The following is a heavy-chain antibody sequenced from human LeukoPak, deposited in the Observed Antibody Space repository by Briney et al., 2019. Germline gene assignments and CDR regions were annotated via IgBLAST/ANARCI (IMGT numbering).Heavy chain of an antibody. Sequence: PSETLSLTCTVSGGSFTPYYWSWIRQPPGEGLEWIGHISYSGSTNYNPSLKSRVTVSIDTSKNQVSLKLSSMTAADTAVYYCARGFDGPNAFDIWGQGTMVTVSS. CDR1: GGSFTPYY. V-gene: IGHV4-59*01. CDR3: ARGFDGPNAFDI. J-gene: IGHJ3*02. CDR2: ISYSGST. D-gene: IGHD3-9*01.